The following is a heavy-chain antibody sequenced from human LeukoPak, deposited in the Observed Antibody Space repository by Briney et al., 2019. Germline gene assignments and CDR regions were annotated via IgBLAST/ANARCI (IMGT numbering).Heavy chain of an antibody. V-gene: IGHV1-2*02. D-gene: IGHD3-22*01. CDR1: GYTFTGYY. CDR3: ARRGIYYYDSSGHYCDAFDI. Sequence: ASVKVSCKASGYTFTGYYMHWGRQAPGQGLEWMGWINPNSGGTNYAQKFQGRVTMTRDTSISTAYMELSRLRSDDTAVYYCARRGIYYYDSSGHYCDAFDIWGQGTMVTVSS. CDR2: INPNSGGT. J-gene: IGHJ3*02.